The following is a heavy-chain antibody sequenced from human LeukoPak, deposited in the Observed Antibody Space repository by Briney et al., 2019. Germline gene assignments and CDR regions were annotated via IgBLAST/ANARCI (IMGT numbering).Heavy chain of an antibody. J-gene: IGHJ5*02. CDR2: IYTSGST. CDR1: GGSISSYY. D-gene: IGHD5-24*01. V-gene: IGHV4-4*07. Sequence: SDNLSLTCTASGGSISSYYWSLIRQPAGKGLKWIGRIYTSGSTNYNPSLKSRVTMSVDTSKNQFSLKLSSVTAADTAVYYCARDKMATITRGRVARWFDPWGQGTLVTVSS. CDR3: ARDKMATITRGRVARWFDP.